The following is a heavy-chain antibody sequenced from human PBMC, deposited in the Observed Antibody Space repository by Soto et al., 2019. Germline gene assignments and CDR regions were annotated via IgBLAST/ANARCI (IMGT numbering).Heavy chain of an antibody. V-gene: IGHV3-30-3*01. D-gene: IGHD1-20*01. Sequence: PGGSLRLSCAASGFTFSSYAMHWVRQAPGKGLEWVALISYDGSNKYYADSVKGRFPISRDNSKNTLYLQMDSLRFEDTAVYYWAREPYNTWPFDYWGQGTLVTVSS. J-gene: IGHJ4*02. CDR3: AREPYNTWPFDY. CDR1: GFTFSSYA. CDR2: ISYDGSNK.